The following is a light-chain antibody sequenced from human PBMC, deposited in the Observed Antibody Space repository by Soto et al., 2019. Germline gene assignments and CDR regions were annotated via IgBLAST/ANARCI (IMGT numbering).Light chain of an antibody. Sequence: EIVLTQSPATLSLTKRERATLSCRASQSVNIYLAWYQQKPGQAPRLLIYDASNRATGIPARFSGSGSGTDFTLTISSLEPEDIAVYYCQQRSNWRVTFGGGTKVDIK. V-gene: IGKV3-11*01. CDR2: DAS. CDR1: QSVNIY. CDR3: QQRSNWRVT. J-gene: IGKJ4*01.